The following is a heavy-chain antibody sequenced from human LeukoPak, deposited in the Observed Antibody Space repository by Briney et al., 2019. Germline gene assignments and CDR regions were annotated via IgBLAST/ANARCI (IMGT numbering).Heavy chain of an antibody. V-gene: IGHV1-24*01. J-gene: IGHJ4*02. D-gene: IGHD2-15*01. CDR3: ATDPKSDNDY. CDR1: GYTLTELS. Sequence: ASVTVSCTVSGYTLTELSMHWVRQVPGKGLEWMGGFDPEDGETIYAQKFQGRVTMTEDTSTDTAYMELSSLRSEDTAVYYCATDPKSDNDYWGQGTLVTVSS. CDR2: FDPEDGET.